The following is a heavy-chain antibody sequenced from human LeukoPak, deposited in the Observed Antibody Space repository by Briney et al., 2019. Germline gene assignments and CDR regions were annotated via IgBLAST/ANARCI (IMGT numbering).Heavy chain of an antibody. D-gene: IGHD3-22*01. CDR3: ASGPWNYYDSSGYDY. J-gene: IGHJ4*02. CDR1: GYTFTSYA. Sequence: ASVKVSCKASGYTFTSYAMHWVRQAPGQRLEWMGWINAGNGNTKYSQKFQGRVTITRDTSASTAYVELSSLRSEDTAVYYCASGPWNYYDSSGYDYWGQGTLVTVSS. V-gene: IGHV1-3*01. CDR2: INAGNGNT.